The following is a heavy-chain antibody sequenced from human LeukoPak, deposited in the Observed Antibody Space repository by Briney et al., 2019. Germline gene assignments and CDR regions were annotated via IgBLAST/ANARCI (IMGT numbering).Heavy chain of an antibody. CDR3: ARDRADGFLEWFSGGDY. D-gene: IGHD3-3*01. V-gene: IGHV4-34*01. Sequence: SETLSLTCAVYGGSFSGYYWSWIRQPPGKGLEWIGEINHSGSTNYNPSLKSRVTISVDTSRNQFSLKLSSVTAADTAVYYCARDRADGFLEWFSGGDYWGQGTLVTVSS. CDR2: INHSGST. CDR1: GGSFSGYY. J-gene: IGHJ4*02.